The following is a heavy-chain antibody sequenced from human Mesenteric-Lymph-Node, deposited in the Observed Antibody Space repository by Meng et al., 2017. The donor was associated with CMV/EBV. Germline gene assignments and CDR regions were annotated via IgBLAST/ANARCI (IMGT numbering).Heavy chain of an antibody. J-gene: IGHJ4*02. CDR1: GFPFSDYA. CDR2: VNGPGGDT. CDR3: AKPTGWEPPYYFDF. D-gene: IGHD1-26*01. V-gene: IGHV3-23*01. Sequence: CGFPFSDYAISWVSRTPGKGLEWVSTVNGPGGDTFYADSVKGRFTISRDNSRNTLDLQMNSLRAEDTAVYFCAKPTGWEPPYYFDFWGQGALVTVSS.